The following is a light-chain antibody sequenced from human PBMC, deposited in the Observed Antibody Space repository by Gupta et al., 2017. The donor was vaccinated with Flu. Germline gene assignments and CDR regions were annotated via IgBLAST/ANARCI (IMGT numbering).Light chain of an antibody. Sequence: EIVLTQSPGTLSLSPGERATLSCRASQSVSGSYLAWYQQKPGQAPGLLIYGASSRATGIPDRFSGSGSGTDFTLTISRLEPEDFAVYYCQHDSNSPFTFGRGTKVDIK. J-gene: IGKJ4*01. CDR2: GAS. CDR3: QHDSNSPFT. CDR1: QSVSGSY. V-gene: IGKV3-20*01.